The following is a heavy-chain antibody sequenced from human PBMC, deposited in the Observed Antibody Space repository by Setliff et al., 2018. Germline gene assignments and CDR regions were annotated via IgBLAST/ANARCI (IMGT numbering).Heavy chain of an antibody. V-gene: IGHV3-11*01. CDR2: IDRSGSTI. CDR3: ATKAVAGT. D-gene: IGHD6-19*01. Sequence: GGSLRLSCAASGFTFSDHYMSWIRQVPGKGLQWVAYIDRSGSTIFYTDSVNGRFSISRDNAKKSVDLQMNSLRAEDTAVYYCATKAVAGTGGQGTLVTVSS. J-gene: IGHJ4*02. CDR1: GFTFSDHY.